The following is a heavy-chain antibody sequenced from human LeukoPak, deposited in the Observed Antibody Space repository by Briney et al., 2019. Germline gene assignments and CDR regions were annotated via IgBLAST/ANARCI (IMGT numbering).Heavy chain of an antibody. J-gene: IGHJ4*02. D-gene: IGHD1-1*01. CDR2: ISYDGSKK. Sequence: PGRSLRLSCAASGFTFSSYGIHWVRQAPGQGLEWVAFISYDGSKKYYADSVKGRFIISRDNSRSTLSLQMDSLRAEDTATYYCATYRQIEVPFEFWGQGTLVTVSS. CDR1: GFTFSSYG. CDR3: ATYRQIEVPFEF. V-gene: IGHV3-30*03.